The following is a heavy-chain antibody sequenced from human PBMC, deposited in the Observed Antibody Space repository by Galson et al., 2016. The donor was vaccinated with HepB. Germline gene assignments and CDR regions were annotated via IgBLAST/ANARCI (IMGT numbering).Heavy chain of an antibody. CDR1: GFIFRNYG. V-gene: IGHV3-23*01. CDR3: AKDAVSFDSSGYYYANLDY. J-gene: IGHJ4*02. CDR2: ISGSGGSP. Sequence: SLRLSCASSGFIFRNYGMSWVRQAPGKGLEWVSGISGSGGSPYYADSVRGRLTISRDNSKNTLYLQMSSLRADDTAIYYCAKDAVSFDSSGYYYANLDYWGQGTLVTVS. D-gene: IGHD3-22*01.